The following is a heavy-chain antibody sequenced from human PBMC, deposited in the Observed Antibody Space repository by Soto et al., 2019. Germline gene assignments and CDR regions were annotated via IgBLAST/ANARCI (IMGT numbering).Heavy chain of an antibody. V-gene: IGHV3-30*03. CDR2: ISYDGSNK. CDR1: GFTFSSYG. CDR3: ASDHGGKTYYYYYGMDV. Sequence: GGSLRLSCAASGFTFSSYGMHWVRQAPGKGLEWVAVISYDGSNKYYADSVKGRFTISRDNSKNTLYLQVNSLRAEDTAVYYCASDHGGKTYYYYYGMDVWGQGTTVTVSS. D-gene: IGHD3-16*01. J-gene: IGHJ6*02.